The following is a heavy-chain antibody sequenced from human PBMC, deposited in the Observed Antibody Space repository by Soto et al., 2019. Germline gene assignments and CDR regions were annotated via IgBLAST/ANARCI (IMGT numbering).Heavy chain of an antibody. J-gene: IGHJ4*02. V-gene: IGHV3-30-3*01. D-gene: IGHD1-26*01. CDR3: ARVSGGTWDY. CDR1: GVTFSSYA. CDR2: ISYDGSNK. Sequence: QVQLVESGGGVVQPGRSLRLSCAASGVTFSSYAMHWVRQAPGKGLEWVAVISYDGSNKYYADSVKGRFTISRDNSKNTLYLQMNSLRAEDTAVYYWARVSGGTWDYWGQGTLVTVSS.